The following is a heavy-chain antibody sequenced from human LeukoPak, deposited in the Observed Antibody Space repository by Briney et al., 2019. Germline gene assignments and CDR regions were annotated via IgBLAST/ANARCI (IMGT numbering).Heavy chain of an antibody. CDR3: ARDRYYDFWSGYYTPVYWFDP. V-gene: IGHV3-7*01. J-gene: IGHJ5*02. CDR1: GSTLSSYW. D-gene: IGHD3-3*01. Sequence: GGSLRLSCAASGSTLSSYWMSWVRQAPGKGLEWVANIKQDGSEKYYVDSVKGRFTISRDNAKNSLYLQMNSLRAEDTAVYYCARDRYYDFWSGYYTPVYWFDPWGQGTLVTVSS. CDR2: IKQDGSEK.